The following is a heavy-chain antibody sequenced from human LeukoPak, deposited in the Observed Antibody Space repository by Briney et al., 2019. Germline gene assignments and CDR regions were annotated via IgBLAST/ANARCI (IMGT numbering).Heavy chain of an antibody. V-gene: IGHV3-74*01. J-gene: IGHJ3*02. D-gene: IGHD3-10*01. CDR1: GFTFSRYW. Sequence: GGSLRLSCAASGFTFSRYWMHWVRQAPGKGLVWVSRINSDGSSTNYADSVRGRFTISRDNTKNTLYLQMNSLRAEDTAVYYCARAGKTGAAAFDIWGQGTMVTVSS. CDR3: ARAGKTGAAAFDI. CDR2: INSDGSST.